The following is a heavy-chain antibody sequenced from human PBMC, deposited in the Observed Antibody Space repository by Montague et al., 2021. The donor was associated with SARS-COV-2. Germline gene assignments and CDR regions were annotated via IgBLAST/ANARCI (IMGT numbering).Heavy chain of an antibody. Sequence: SETLSLTCAVYGGSFSGYYWNWIRQPPGKGLEWIGETNHSGSTNYNPSLKSRVTMSVDTSKNQFSPKLSSVTAADTAVYYCARGARQGYGFRLGSFDSWGQGTLVTVSS. V-gene: IGHV4-34*01. CDR2: TNHSGST. CDR3: ARGARQGYGFRLGSFDS. CDR1: GGSFSGYY. D-gene: IGHD3-10*01. J-gene: IGHJ4*02.